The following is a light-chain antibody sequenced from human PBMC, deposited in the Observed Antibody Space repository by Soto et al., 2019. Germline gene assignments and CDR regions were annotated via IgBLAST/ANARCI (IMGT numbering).Light chain of an antibody. CDR1: QSISSY. CDR3: QQSYSALT. J-gene: IGKJ4*01. CDR2: AAS. Sequence: DIQMTQSPSSLSASVGDRVTITCRASQSISSYLNCYQQKPWKAPKLLIYAASSLQSGVPSRFSGSGSGTDFTLTISSLQPEDFATYYCQQSYSALTFGGGTKVEIK. V-gene: IGKV1-39*01.